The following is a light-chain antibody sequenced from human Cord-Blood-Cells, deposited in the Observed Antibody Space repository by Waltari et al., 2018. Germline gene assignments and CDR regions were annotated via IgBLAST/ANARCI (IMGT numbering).Light chain of an antibody. J-gene: IGLJ3*02. CDR3: AAWDDSLNGPV. CDR1: SSNIGSNT. CDR2: SNN. V-gene: IGLV1-44*01. Sequence: QSVLTQPPSASGTPGPRVTISCSGSSSNIGSNTVNWYHQLPGTAPKLLIYSNNQRPSGVPDRFSGSKSGTSASLAISGLQSEDEADYYCAAWDDSLNGPVFGGGTKLTVL.